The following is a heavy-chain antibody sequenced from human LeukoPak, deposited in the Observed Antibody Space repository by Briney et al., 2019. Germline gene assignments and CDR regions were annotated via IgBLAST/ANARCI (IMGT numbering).Heavy chain of an antibody. CDR2: INHSGST. D-gene: IGHD2-21*02. CDR3: ARRTPHFCGGDCYRTYYFDY. Sequence: SETLSLTCAVYGGSFSGYYWSWIRQPPGKGLEWIGKINHSGSTNYNPSLKSRVTISVDTSKNQFSLKLSSVTAADTAVYYCARRTPHFCGGDCYRTYYFDYWGQGTLVTVSS. J-gene: IGHJ4*02. V-gene: IGHV4-34*01. CDR1: GGSFSGYY.